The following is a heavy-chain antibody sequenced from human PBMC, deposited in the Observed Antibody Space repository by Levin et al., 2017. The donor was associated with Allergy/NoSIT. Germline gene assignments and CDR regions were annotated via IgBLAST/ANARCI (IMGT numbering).Heavy chain of an antibody. CDR2: IWYDGSNK. CDR1: GFTFSSYG. Sequence: LSLTCAASGFTFSSYGMHWVRQAPGKGLEWVAVIWYDGSNKYYADSVKGRFTISRDNSKNTLYLQMNSLRAEDTAVYYCAREGVNDFWSGYYTGTLYYWGQGTLVTVSS. D-gene: IGHD3-3*01. V-gene: IGHV3-33*01. J-gene: IGHJ4*02. CDR3: AREGVNDFWSGYYTGTLYY.